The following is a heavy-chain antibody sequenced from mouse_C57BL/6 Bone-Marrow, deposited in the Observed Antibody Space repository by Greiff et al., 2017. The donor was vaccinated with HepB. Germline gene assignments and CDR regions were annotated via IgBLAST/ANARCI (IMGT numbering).Heavy chain of an antibody. J-gene: IGHJ4*01. Sequence: EVMLVESGGGLVKPGGSLKLSCAASGFTFSSYAMSWVRQTPEKRLEWVATISDGGSYTYYPDNVKGRFTISRDNAKNNLYLQMSHLKSEDTAMYYCETCGYDVDYAMDYWGQVTSVTVSS. CDR1: GFTFSSYA. D-gene: IGHD2-2*01. CDR3: ETCGYDVDYAMDY. V-gene: IGHV5-4*03. CDR2: ISDGGSYT.